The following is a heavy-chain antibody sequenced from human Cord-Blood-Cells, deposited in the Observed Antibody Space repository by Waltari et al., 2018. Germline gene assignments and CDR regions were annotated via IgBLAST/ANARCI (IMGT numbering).Heavy chain of an antibody. J-gene: IGHJ3*02. V-gene: IGHV4-34*01. CDR2: INHRGST. CDR1: GGSFSGYY. Sequence: QVQLQQWGAGLLKPSETLSLTCAVYGGSFSGYYWSWTRQPPGKGLEWIGEINHRGSTNYNPSLKCRVTISVDTSKNQFSLKLSSVTAADTAVYYCARLNSGRGAFDIWGQGTMVTVSS. D-gene: IGHD3-10*01. CDR3: ARLNSGRGAFDI.